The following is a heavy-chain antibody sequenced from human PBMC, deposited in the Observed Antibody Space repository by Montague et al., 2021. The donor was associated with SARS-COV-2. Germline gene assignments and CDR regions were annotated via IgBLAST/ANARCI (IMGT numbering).Heavy chain of an antibody. V-gene: IGHV4-59*01. Sequence: SETRSLTCTVSGGSISPYYWTWIRQPPGKGLEWIGYIYYTGNTKYKPSLKSRVTISVDTSKNQFSLNLKSVTAADTAVYYCARDRGRYFDSGSYNWLDSWGQGTLVTVSS. CDR1: GGSISPYY. J-gene: IGHJ5*01. CDR3: ARDRGRYFDSGSYNWLDS. CDR2: IYYTGNT. D-gene: IGHD3-10*01.